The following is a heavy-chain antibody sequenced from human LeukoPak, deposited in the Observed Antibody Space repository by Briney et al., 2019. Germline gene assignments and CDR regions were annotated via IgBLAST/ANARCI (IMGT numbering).Heavy chain of an antibody. CDR2: IRYDGSNK. J-gene: IGHJ6*04. CDR1: GFTFSSYG. D-gene: IGHD2-2*01. CDR3: ASRVVVPAANMDV. V-gene: IGHV3-33*01. Sequence: GGSLRLSCAASGFTFSSYGMHWVRQAPGKGLEWVAVIRYDGSNKYYADSVKGRFTISRDNSKNTLYLQMNSLRAEDTAVYYCASRVVVPAANMDVWGKGTTVTVSS.